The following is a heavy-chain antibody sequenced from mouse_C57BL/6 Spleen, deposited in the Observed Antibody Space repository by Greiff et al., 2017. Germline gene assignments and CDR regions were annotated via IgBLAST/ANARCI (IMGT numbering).Heavy chain of an antibody. D-gene: IGHD1-1*01. CDR3: ARGDGSSYWYFDV. CDR1: GYTFTDYY. CDR2: INPNNGGT. V-gene: IGHV1-26*01. J-gene: IGHJ1*03. Sequence: EVKLQQSGPELVKPGASVKISCKASGYTFTDYYMNWVKQSHGKSLEWIGDINPNNGGTSYNQKFKGKATLTVDKSSSTAYMELRSLTSEDSAVYYCARGDGSSYWYFDVWGTGTTVTVSS.